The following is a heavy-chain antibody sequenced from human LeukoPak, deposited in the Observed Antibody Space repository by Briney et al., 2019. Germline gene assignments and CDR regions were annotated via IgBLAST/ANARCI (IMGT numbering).Heavy chain of an antibody. Sequence: GASVKVSCKASGYTFTGYYMHWVRQASGQGLEWMGRINPNSGVTNYAQKFQGRVTMTRDTSISTAYMELSRLRSDDTAVYYCARTPVDTAMVLWWFDPWGQGTLVTVSS. D-gene: IGHD5-18*01. V-gene: IGHV1-2*06. CDR1: GYTFTGYY. CDR3: ARTPVDTAMVLWWFDP. CDR2: INPNSGVT. J-gene: IGHJ5*02.